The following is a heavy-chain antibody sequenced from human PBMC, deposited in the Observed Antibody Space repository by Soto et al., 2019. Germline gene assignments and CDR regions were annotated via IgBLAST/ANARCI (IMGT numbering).Heavy chain of an antibody. CDR2: IYYSGYT. D-gene: IGHD3-9*01. V-gene: IGHV4-30-4*01. CDR1: GGSISSGDYY. J-gene: IGHJ4*02. Sequence: QMQLQESGPGLVKPSQTLSLTCTVSGGSISSGDYYWTWIRQPPGKGLEWIGYIYYSGYTYYNPSLKSRITISVDTSKNQFSLKLTSVTAADTAVYFCARGGNGYHILTGFSSHYWGQGTLVTVSS. CDR3: ARGGNGYHILTGFSSHY.